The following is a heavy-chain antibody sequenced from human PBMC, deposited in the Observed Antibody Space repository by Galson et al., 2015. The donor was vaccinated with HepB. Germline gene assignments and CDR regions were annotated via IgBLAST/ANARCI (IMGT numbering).Heavy chain of an antibody. V-gene: IGHV3-7*01. J-gene: IGHJ4*02. CDR3: ARGGFTSSWFWVD. CDR2: LKPDGSET. CDR1: GFSFNNVW. D-gene: IGHD3-10*01. Sequence: SLRLSCAVSGFSFNNVWMTWVRQAPGRGPEWVASLKPDGSETSYVDSVEGRFVVSRDNANNSLYLQMNSLRAEDTAVYYCARGGFTSSWFWVDWGQGTLVTVSS.